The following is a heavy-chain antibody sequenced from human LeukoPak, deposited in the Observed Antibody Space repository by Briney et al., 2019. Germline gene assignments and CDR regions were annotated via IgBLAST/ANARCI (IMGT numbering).Heavy chain of an antibody. CDR2: IRYDGSNK. CDR3: AKTRVGRECGGDCYSGTRLYSYYYYMHV. V-gene: IGHV3-30*02. D-gene: IGHD2-21*01. J-gene: IGHJ6*03. CDR1: GFTFSSYG. Sequence: GGSLRLSCAASGFTFSSYGMHWVRQAPGKGLEWVAFIRYDGSNKYYADSVKGRFTISRDNSKNTLYLQMNSLRAEDTAVYYCAKTRVGRECGGDCYSGTRLYSYYYYMHVWRKGTTVTVSS.